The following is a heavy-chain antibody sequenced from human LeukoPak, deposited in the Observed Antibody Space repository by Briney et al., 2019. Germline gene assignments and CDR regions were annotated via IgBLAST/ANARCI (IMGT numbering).Heavy chain of an antibody. V-gene: IGHV3-23*01. CDR2: ISGSGVST. CDR3: AKGPYSGFS. Sequence: GGSLRLSCAASGFTFSSYGMSWVRQAPGKGLERVSVISGSGVSTYYADSVKGRFTISRDNSKNTLYLQMNSLRAEDTAVYYCAKGPYSGFSWGQGTLVTVSS. D-gene: IGHD1-26*01. CDR1: GFTFSSYG. J-gene: IGHJ5*02.